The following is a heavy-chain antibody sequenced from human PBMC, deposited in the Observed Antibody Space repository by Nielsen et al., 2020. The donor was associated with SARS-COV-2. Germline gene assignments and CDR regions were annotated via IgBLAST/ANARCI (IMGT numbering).Heavy chain of an antibody. CDR2: ISSSGSTM. V-gene: IGHV3-11*01. Sequence: GESLKISCAASGFSFSDHYMAWIRQAPGKGLEWISYISSSGSTMNYADSVKGRFTISRDNAKNSLYLQMNSLRAEDTALYYCAKDNGWGFGQGVRFDYWGQGTLVTVSS. J-gene: IGHJ4*02. D-gene: IGHD3-10*01. CDR3: AKDNGWGFGQGVRFDY. CDR1: GFSFSDHY.